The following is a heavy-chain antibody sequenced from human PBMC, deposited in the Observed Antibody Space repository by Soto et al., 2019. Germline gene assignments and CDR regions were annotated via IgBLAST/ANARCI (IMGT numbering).Heavy chain of an antibody. V-gene: IGHV1-69*04. J-gene: IGHJ5*02. CDR3: ARDSLNQSSSSWYSHRPINWFDP. D-gene: IGHD6-13*01. CDR1: GGTFSSYT. Sequence: SVKVSCKASGGTFSSYTISWVRQAPGQGLEWMGRIIPILGIANYAQKFQGRVTITADKSTSTAYMELSSLRSEDTAVYYCARDSLNQSSSSWYSHRPINWFDPWGQGTLVTVSS. CDR2: IIPILGIA.